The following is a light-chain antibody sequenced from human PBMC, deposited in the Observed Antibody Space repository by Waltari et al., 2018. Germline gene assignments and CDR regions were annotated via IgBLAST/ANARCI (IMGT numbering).Light chain of an antibody. CDR3: QQLNSYQWT. J-gene: IGKJ1*01. V-gene: IGKV1-9*01. CDR1: QGISNY. Sequence: IQLTQSPSSLSASVGDRVTITCRASQGISNYLAWYPQKPGKAPKLLSYAATALQSGVPSRFSGSGSGTDFTRTISSLQPEDFATYYCQQLNSYQWTFGQGTKVEIK. CDR2: AAT.